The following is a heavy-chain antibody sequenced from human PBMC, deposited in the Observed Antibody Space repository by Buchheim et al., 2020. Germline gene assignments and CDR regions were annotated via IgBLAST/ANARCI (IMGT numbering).Heavy chain of an antibody. CDR3: ARGKPEAWEVGAY. Sequence: QVQLQESGPRLVKPSETLSLTCTVSGASVSGGNEFWSWIRQSPGKGLEWIGYVPYRGVINYNPSLKSRVSFSLETSKNHLSLKLTSMTEADTAVYYCARGKPEAWEVGAYWGQGIL. V-gene: IGHV4-61*01. CDR2: VPYRGVI. J-gene: IGHJ4*02. D-gene: IGHD1-26*01. CDR1: GASVSGGNEF.